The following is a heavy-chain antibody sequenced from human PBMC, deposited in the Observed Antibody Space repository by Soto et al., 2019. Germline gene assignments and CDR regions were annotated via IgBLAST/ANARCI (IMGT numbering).Heavy chain of an antibody. J-gene: IGHJ4*02. CDR2: IYYSGST. D-gene: IGHD3-9*01. CDR1: GVSISSYY. V-gene: IGHV4-59*01. CDR3: ARGLVITDLDY. Sequence: SETLSLTCTVSGVSISSYYWSWIRQPPGKGLEWIGYIYYSGSTNYNPSLKSRVTISVDTSKNQFSLKLSSVTAADTAVYYCARGLVITDLDYWGQGTLVTVSS.